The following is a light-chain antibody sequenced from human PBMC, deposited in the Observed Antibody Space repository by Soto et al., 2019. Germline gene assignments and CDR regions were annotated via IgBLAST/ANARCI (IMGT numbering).Light chain of an antibody. V-gene: IGLV2-14*01. CDR2: EVT. CDR3: SSHTSGNTRV. CDR1: SSDVGGYDY. Sequence: QPVLTQPASVSGSPGQSIAISCTGTSSDVGGYDYVSWYQQHPDKAPKLMIYEVTKRPSGVSNRFSGSKSGNTASLTISGLQPEDEADYNCSSHTSGNTRVFGSGTKVTVL. J-gene: IGLJ1*01.